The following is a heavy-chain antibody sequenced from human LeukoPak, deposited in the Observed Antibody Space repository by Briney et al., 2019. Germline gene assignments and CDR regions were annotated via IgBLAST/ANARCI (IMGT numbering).Heavy chain of an antibody. CDR2: INHSGST. D-gene: IGHD3-3*01. V-gene: IGHV4-34*01. CDR1: GGSFSGYY. Sequence: PSETLSLTCAVYGGSFSGYYWNWIRQPPGKGLEWIGEINHSGSTNYNPSLKSRVTISVDTSKNQFSLKLSSVTAADTAVYYCARGVQRYYDFWSAQPGGDYWGQGTLVTVSS. CDR3: ARGVQRYYDFWSAQPGGDY. J-gene: IGHJ4*02.